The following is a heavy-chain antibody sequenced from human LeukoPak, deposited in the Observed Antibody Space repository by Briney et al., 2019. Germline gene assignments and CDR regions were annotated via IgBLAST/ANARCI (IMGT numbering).Heavy chain of an antibody. CDR3: AELGITMIGGV. D-gene: IGHD3-10*02. CDR2: ISSSGSTI. Sequence: PGGSLRLFCAASGFTFSSYEMNWVSQAPGKGLEWVPYISSSGSTIYYAGSVKGRFTISRDNAKNSLYLQMNSLRAEDTAVYYCAELGITMIGGVWGKGTTVTISS. J-gene: IGHJ6*04. CDR1: GFTFSSYE. V-gene: IGHV3-48*03.